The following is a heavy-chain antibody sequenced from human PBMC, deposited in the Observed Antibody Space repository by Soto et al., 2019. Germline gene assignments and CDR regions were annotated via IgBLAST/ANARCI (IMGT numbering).Heavy chain of an antibody. J-gene: IGHJ3*02. Sequence: GGSLRLSCAASGFTFSDYYMSWIRQAPGKGLEWVAVIWYDGSNKYYADSVKGRFTISRDNSKNTLYLQMNSLRAEDTAVYYCARRWGYDAFDIWGQGTMVTVSS. CDR1: GFTFSDYY. D-gene: IGHD3-16*01. CDR3: ARRWGYDAFDI. V-gene: IGHV3-33*08. CDR2: IWYDGSNK.